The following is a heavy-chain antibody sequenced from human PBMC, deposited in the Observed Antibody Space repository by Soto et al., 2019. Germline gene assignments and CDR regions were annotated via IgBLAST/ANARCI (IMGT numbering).Heavy chain of an antibody. D-gene: IGHD5-12*01. CDR3: ARDRFGYAASGD. J-gene: IGHJ4*02. Sequence: QVLLVQSGAEVKKPGASVRVSCRTSGYTFTSAYMHWVRQAPGQGLEWMGVINLRDGSTPYAQKFQGIVTLTRATSTSTPYIEPNSLTSEATAVYYCARDRFGYAASGDWGQGTLVTVSS. CDR2: INLRDGST. CDR1: GYTFTSAY. V-gene: IGHV1-46*01.